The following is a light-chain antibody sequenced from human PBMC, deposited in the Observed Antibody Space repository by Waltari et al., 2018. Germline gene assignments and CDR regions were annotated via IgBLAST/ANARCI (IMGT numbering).Light chain of an antibody. V-gene: IGKV3-15*01. CDR1: QSGSSN. Sequence: EIVMTQFPPTLSVSPGERATLSCRASQSGSSNLAWYQQKPGQAPRLLIYGASTRATGFPARFSASGSGTEFTLTISSLQSEDFAVYYCQQYDNWPITFGQGTRLEIK. CDR3: QQYDNWPIT. CDR2: GAS. J-gene: IGKJ5*01.